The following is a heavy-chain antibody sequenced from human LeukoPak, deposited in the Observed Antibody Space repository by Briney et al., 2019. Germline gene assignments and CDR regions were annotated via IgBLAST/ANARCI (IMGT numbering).Heavy chain of an antibody. J-gene: IGHJ3*02. CDR2: ISSSGTLI. V-gene: IGHV3-11*01. CDR1: GFTFSDYF. CDR3: ARSDVAHDAFDI. D-gene: IGHD2-15*01. Sequence: PGGSLRLSCAASGFTFSDYFMTWIRQAPGKGLEWVSYISSSGTLIFYADSVKGRFTISRDNAENSLYLQMNSLRAEDTAVYYCARSDVAHDAFDIWGQGTMVTVSS.